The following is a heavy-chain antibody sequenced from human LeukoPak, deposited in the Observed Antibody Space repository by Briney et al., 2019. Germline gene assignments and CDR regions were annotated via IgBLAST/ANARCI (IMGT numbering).Heavy chain of an antibody. D-gene: IGHD3-16*02. V-gene: IGHV3-30-3*01. CDR3: ARGGYSMITFGGVIGVFDY. CDR1: GFTFSSYA. J-gene: IGHJ4*02. Sequence: KPGGSLRLSCAASGFTFSSYAMHWVRQAPGKGLEWVAVISYDGSNKYYADSVKGRFTISRDNAKNSLYLQMNSLRAEDTAVYYCARGGYSMITFGGVIGVFDYWGQGTLVTVSS. CDR2: ISYDGSNK.